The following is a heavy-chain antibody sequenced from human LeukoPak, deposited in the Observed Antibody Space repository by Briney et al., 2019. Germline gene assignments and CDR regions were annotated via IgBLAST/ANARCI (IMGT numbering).Heavy chain of an antibody. CDR3: ARDLGEHFDY. J-gene: IGHJ4*02. Sequence: SETLSLTCTVSGGSIGSYYWSWIRQPPGKGLEWIGYIGYSGRTNYNPSLKSRVTISVDTSKNQFSLNLRSVTAADTAVYYCARDLGEHFDYWGQGTLVTVSS. CDR2: IGYSGRT. CDR1: GGSIGSYY. V-gene: IGHV4-59*01. D-gene: IGHD1-26*01.